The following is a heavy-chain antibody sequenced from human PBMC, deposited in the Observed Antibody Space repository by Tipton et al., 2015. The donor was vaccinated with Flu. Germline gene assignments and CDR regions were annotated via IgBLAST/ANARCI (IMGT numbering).Heavy chain of an antibody. CDR3: AREIPTGYHDY. D-gene: IGHD3-9*01. CDR1: AYSISSGYY. Sequence: VQLVQSGAEVKPSETLSLTCSVSAYSISSGYYWGWIRQSPGKGLEWIGSINHSGTTYYNPSLKSRATISVDTSKNQFSLRLTSVTAADTAMYYCAREIPTGYHDYWGKGTLVTVSA. CDR2: INHSGTT. V-gene: IGHV4-38-2*02. J-gene: IGHJ4*02.